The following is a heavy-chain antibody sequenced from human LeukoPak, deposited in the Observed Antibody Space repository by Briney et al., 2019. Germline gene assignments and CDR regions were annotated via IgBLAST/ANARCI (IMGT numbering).Heavy chain of an antibody. CDR1: AYTFTGYY. D-gene: IGHD2-15*01. J-gene: IGHJ4*02. Sequence: GASAKVSCKASAYTFTGYYMHWVRQAPGQGLEWMGWINPNSGGTNYAQTFQGRVSMTRDTSISTAYMELSRLRSDDTAVYYCARGYCSGGSCYYGAYYFDYWGQGTLVTVSS. V-gene: IGHV1-2*02. CDR3: ARGYCSGGSCYYGAYYFDY. CDR2: INPNSGGT.